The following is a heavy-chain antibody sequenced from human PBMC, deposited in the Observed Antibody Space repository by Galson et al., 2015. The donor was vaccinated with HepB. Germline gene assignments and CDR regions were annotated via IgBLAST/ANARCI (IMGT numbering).Heavy chain of an antibody. Sequence: SLRLSCAAYGFTFSGSAIHWARQAPGTGLEWVGRIRYKANSYDTTYVVSVRGRFTVSRDDSKNTAYLQMNSLKTEATAVYYCTRPGYGSSWFLAYSHGMDVWGQGTTVIVS. CDR2: IRYKANSYDT. D-gene: IGHD6-13*01. CDR1: GFTFSGSA. J-gene: IGHJ6*02. V-gene: IGHV3-73*01. CDR3: TRPGYGSSWFLAYSHGMDV.